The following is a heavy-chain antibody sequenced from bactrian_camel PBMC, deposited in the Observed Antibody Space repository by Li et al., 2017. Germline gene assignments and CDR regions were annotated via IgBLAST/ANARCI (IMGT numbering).Heavy chain of an antibody. V-gene: IGHV3S53*01. Sequence: VQLVESGGGSAQVGGSLRLSCSAFADALMYMAWFRLAPGQKREAVAAITTGGSSTKYHDSVKGRFTISHDNTKNTLYLQMNSLKPEDTAMYYCAACSSCSGGYCDATKVQEYVYLGQGTQVTVS. CDR2: ITTGGSST. D-gene: IGHD2*01. J-gene: IGHJ4*01. CDR1: ADALMY. CDR3: AACSSCSGGYCDATKVQEYVY.